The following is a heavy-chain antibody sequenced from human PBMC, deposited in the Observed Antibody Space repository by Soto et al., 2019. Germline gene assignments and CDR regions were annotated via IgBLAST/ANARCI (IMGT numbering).Heavy chain of an antibody. CDR1: GFTFSSYG. CDR3: AKDLQWLELYYYYGMDV. CDR2: ISYDGSNK. J-gene: IGHJ6*02. V-gene: IGHV3-30*18. Sequence: QVQLVESGGGVVQPGRSLKLSCAASGFTFSSYGMHWVRQAPGKGLEWVAVISYDGSNKYYADSVKGRFTISRDNSKNTLYLQMNSLRAEDTAVYYCAKDLQWLELYYYYGMDVWGQGTTVTVSS. D-gene: IGHD6-19*01.